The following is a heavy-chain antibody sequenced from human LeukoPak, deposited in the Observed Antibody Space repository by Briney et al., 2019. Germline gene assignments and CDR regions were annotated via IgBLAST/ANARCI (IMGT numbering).Heavy chain of an antibody. D-gene: IGHD2-15*01. Sequence: GGSLRLSCAASGFTFSSYSMNWVRQAPGKGLEWVSSISSSSSYIYYADSVQGRFTISRDNAKNSLYLQMNSLRAEDTAVYYCARDLLAVDPDYWGQGTLVTVSS. J-gene: IGHJ4*02. CDR2: ISSSSSYI. CDR3: ARDLLAVDPDY. V-gene: IGHV3-21*01. CDR1: GFTFSSYS.